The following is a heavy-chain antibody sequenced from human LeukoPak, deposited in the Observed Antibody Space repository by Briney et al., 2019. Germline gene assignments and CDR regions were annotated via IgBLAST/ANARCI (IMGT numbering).Heavy chain of an antibody. CDR3: ARLEAAAEWAKRNPDY. D-gene: IGHD2-15*01. J-gene: IGHJ4*02. Sequence: GGSLRLSCAASGFTFSSHSMNWVRQAPGKGLEWVSSISSSSSYIYYADSVKGRFTISRDNAKNSLYLQMNSLRAEDTAVYYCARLEAAAEWAKRNPDYWGQGTLVTVSS. CDR2: ISSSSSYI. V-gene: IGHV3-21*01. CDR1: GFTFSSHS.